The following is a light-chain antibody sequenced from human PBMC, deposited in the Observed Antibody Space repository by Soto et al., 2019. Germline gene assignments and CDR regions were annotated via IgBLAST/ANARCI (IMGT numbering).Light chain of an antibody. CDR3: SSYTSSSTHVV. Sequence: QSVLTQPASVSGSPGQSITISCTGTSSDVGGYNYVSWYQQHPGKAPKLMIYEVSNRPSGVSNRFSGSKSGNTASLTISGRQAEDEADYYCSSYTSSSTHVVFGGGTQLTFL. CDR2: EVS. V-gene: IGLV2-14*01. J-gene: IGLJ2*01. CDR1: SSDVGGYNY.